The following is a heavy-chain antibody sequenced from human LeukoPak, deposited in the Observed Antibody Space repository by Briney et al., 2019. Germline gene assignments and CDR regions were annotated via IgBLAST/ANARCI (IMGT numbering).Heavy chain of an antibody. D-gene: IGHD1-26*01. J-gene: IGHJ4*02. CDR3: ARSKYSASHVDY. V-gene: IGHV3-74*01. CDR1: GFTFSTYW. CDR2: INSDGSST. Sequence: GGSLRLSCAASGFTFSTYWMHWVRQAPGKGLVWVSRINSDGSSTTYADSVKGRFTISRDNAKNTLYLQVNSLTAEDTALYYCARSKYSASHVDYWGQGTLVTVSS.